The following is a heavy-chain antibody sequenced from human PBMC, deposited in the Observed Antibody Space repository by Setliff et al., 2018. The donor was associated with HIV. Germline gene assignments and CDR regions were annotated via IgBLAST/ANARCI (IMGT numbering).Heavy chain of an antibody. V-gene: IGHV3-30*02. D-gene: IGHD2-15*01. Sequence: VGSLRLSCAASGFTFSSYGMHWVRQAPGKGLEWVAFIRYDGSNKYYADSVKGRFTISRDNSKNTLYLQMNSLRAEDTAVYYCAKETGYCSGGSCLGGMDVWGQGTTVTVSS. CDR3: AKETGYCSGGSCLGGMDV. CDR1: GFTFSSYG. J-gene: IGHJ6*02. CDR2: IRYDGSNK.